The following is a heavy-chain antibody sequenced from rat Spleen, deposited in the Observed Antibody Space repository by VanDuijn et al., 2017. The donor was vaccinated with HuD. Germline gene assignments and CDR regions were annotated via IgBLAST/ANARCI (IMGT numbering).Heavy chain of an antibody. D-gene: IGHD1-9*01. CDR1: GFSLTSYH. V-gene: IGHV2-43*01. CDR2: IWTGGST. J-gene: IGHJ2*01. Sequence: QVQLKESGPGLVQPSQTLSLTCTVSGFSLTSYHVSWVRQPPGKGLEWMGVIWTGGSTAYNSLLKSRLSITRDISKSQVFLKMDSLRSEDTATYHCARRHYGYTDYFDYWGQGVMVTVSS. CDR3: ARRHYGYTDYFDY.